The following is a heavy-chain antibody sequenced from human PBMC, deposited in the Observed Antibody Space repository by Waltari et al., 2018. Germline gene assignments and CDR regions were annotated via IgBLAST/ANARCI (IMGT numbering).Heavy chain of an antibody. CDR3: AKADFGNPYWFFDL. CDR1: GFMFSIYP. Sequence: EGQLLESGGGLVQTGGSLRLSCAASGFMFSIYPMTWVRQAPVKGLEWGYTMTADGRSRNYAESVKGRFTISRDKSKNILDLQMNTLRAEDTAVYFCAKADFGNPYWFFDLWGRGTLLTVSS. D-gene: IGHD3-10*01. J-gene: IGHJ2*01. V-gene: IGHV3-23*01. CDR2: MTADGRSR.